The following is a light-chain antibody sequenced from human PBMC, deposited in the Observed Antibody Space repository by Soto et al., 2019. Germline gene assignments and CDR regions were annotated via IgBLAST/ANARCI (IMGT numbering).Light chain of an antibody. CDR2: GAS. J-gene: IGKJ1*01. CDR3: QQYNGWPPT. CDR1: QSAGSN. Sequence: EIVMTQSPATLSVSPGERATLSCGASQSAGSNLAWYQYKPGQAPRLLIYGASSMATGIPVRFSGSGSGTEFTLTISSLQSEDFAVYYCQQYNGWPPTFGQGTKVEI. V-gene: IGKV3-15*01.